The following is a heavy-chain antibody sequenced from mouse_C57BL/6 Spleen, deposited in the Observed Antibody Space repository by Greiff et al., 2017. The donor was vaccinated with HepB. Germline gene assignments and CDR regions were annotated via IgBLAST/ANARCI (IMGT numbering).Heavy chain of an antibody. Sequence: EVKLMESGEGLVKPGGSLKLSCAASGFTFSSYAMSWVRQTPEKRLEWVAYISSGGDYIYYADTVKGRFTISRDNARNTLYLQMSSLKSEDTAMYYCTRDRDWFDYWGQGTTLTVSS. CDR2: ISSGGDYI. CDR1: GFTFSSYA. D-gene: IGHD3-1*01. J-gene: IGHJ2*01. V-gene: IGHV5-9-1*02. CDR3: TRDRDWFDY.